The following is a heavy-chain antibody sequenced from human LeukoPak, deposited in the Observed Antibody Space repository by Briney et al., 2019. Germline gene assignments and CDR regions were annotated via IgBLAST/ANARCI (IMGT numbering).Heavy chain of an antibody. J-gene: IGHJ5*02. V-gene: IGHV1-46*01. CDR3: ARDNSVRDEAWCFNP. CDR1: GYTFTSNH. CDR2: ISPSGGSA. D-gene: IGHD2-8*02. Sequence: GASVQGSCKALGYTFTSNHMHWVRQAPGQGPEWLGVISPSGGSATYAQKFQGRVTLTRDMSTSTDYLELSSLRSEDTAVYYCARDNSVRDEAWCFNPWGQGTLVTVSS.